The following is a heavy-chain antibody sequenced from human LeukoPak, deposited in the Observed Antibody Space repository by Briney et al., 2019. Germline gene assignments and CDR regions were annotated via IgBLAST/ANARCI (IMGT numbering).Heavy chain of an antibody. Sequence: GGSLRLSCAASGFTFSSYAMHWVRQAPGKGLEWVAVISYDGSNKYYADSVKGRFTISRDNSKNTLYLQMNSLRGEDTAVYYCAKDRRAGSYDYWGQGTLVTVSS. V-gene: IGHV3-30*04. CDR1: GFTFSSYA. J-gene: IGHJ4*02. CDR2: ISYDGSNK. CDR3: AKDRRAGSYDY. D-gene: IGHD3-10*01.